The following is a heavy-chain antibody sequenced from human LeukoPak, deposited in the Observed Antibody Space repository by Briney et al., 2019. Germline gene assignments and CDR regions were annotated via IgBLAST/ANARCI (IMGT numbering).Heavy chain of an antibody. Sequence: SETLSLTCTVSGGSISSYYWSWIRQPAGKGLEWIGRIYTSGSTNYNPSLKSRVTMSVDTSKNQFSLKLSSVTAADTAVYYCARGTYYYDSSGYYQPKSYFDYWGQGTLVTVSS. D-gene: IGHD3-22*01. J-gene: IGHJ4*02. CDR1: GGSISSYY. V-gene: IGHV4-4*07. CDR2: IYTSGST. CDR3: ARGTYYYDSSGYYQPKSYFDY.